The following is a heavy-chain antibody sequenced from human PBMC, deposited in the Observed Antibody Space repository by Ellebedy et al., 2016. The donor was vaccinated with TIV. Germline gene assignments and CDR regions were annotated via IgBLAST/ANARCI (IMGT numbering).Heavy chain of an antibody. D-gene: IGHD2-15*01. CDR2: ISYDGSNK. CDR1: GFTFSSYA. J-gene: IGHJ6*03. Sequence: GGSLRLSXAASGFTFSSYAIHWVRQAPGKGLEWVAVISYDGSNKYYADSVKGRFTISRDNSKNTLYLQMNSLRAEDTAVYYCARDTAAPINYYYYYMDVWGKGTTVTVSS. CDR3: ARDTAAPINYYYYYMDV. V-gene: IGHV3-30-3*01.